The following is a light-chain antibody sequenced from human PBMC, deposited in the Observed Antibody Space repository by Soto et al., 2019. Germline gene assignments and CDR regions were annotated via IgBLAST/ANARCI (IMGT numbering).Light chain of an antibody. Sequence: QPVLTQPPSASGSPGQSVTISCTGTSNDVGGYNYVSWYQQHPGKAPKLMISGVSERPSGVPDRFSGSKSGNTASLTVSGLQADDEADYYCSSYAGSDNWVFGGGTKLTVL. J-gene: IGLJ2*01. CDR2: GVS. CDR1: SNDVGGYNY. CDR3: SSYAGSDNWV. V-gene: IGLV2-8*01.